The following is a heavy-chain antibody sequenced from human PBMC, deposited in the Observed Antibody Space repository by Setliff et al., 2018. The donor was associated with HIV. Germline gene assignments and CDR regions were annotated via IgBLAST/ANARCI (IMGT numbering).Heavy chain of an antibody. V-gene: IGHV4-34*01. CDR1: GGSFSGYY. CDR2: INHSGST. J-gene: IGHJ6*03. CDR3: ARLRLLYSYYYMDV. Sequence: SETLSLTCAVYGGSFSGYYWSWIRQPPGKGLEWIGEINHSGSTNYNPSLKSRVTISVDTSKNQFSLKLSSVTAADTAVYYCARLRLLYSYYYMDVWGKGTTVTV.